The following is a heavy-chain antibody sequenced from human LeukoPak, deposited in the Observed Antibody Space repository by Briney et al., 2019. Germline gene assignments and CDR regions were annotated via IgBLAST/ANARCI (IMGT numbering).Heavy chain of an antibody. D-gene: IGHD1-26*01. V-gene: IGHV3-11*01. CDR1: GFTFNDYY. J-gene: IGHJ4*02. CDR3: ARDQIGAWELGFDY. Sequence: EGSLRLSCVASGFTFNDYYMGWIRQAPGKGLEWVSYIGRDGTAIYYADSAKGRFTISRDNTEKSLYLQMNSLRADDSAVYYCARDQIGAWELGFDYWGQGTLVTVSS. CDR2: IGRDGTAI.